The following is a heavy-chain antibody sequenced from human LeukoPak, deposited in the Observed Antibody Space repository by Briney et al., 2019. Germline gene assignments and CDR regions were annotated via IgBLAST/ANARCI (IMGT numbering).Heavy chain of an antibody. CDR3: ARDRYGDGFAYFDY. J-gene: IGHJ4*02. CDR2: TNAKSGGT. D-gene: IGHD5-24*01. CDR1: GYTFSDYL. Sequence: ASVKVSCKASGYTFSDYLIHWVRQAPGQGLEWMGWTNAKSGGTDSAQKFQGRVTMTRDTSISTVYMELSSLTSDDTAVYYCARDRYGDGFAYFDYWGQGTLVTVSS. V-gene: IGHV1-2*02.